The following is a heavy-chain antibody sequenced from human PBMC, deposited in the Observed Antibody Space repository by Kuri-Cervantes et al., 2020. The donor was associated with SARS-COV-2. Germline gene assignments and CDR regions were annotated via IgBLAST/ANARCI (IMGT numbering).Heavy chain of an antibody. J-gene: IGHJ4*01. V-gene: IGHV3-7*03. CDR2: IKQDGNER. Sequence: GESLKISCVTSGFNFNSFWMSWVRQAPGKGLEWVANIKQDGNERHSVDSVEGRFTISRDNTKNSIYLQMNRLRPEDTAVYFCARLTGTHVYFDYWGRGTLVTVSS. D-gene: IGHD3-16*01. CDR3: ARLTGTHVYFDY. CDR1: GFNFNSFW.